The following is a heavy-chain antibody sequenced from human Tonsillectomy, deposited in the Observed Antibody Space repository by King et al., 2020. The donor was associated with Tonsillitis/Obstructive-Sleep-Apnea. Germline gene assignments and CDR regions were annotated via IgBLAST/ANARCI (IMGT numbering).Heavy chain of an antibody. CDR2: IYYSGST. CDR3: ARGYSSSWLPFDP. J-gene: IGHJ5*02. D-gene: IGHD6-13*01. V-gene: IGHV4-59*01. CDR1: GGSISSYY. Sequence: VQLPESGPGLVKPSETLSLTCTVSGGSISSYYWSWLRQPPGKGLEWIGYIYYSGSTNYNPSLKSRVTISVDTSKNQFSLKLSSVTAADTAVYYCARGYSSSWLPFDPWGQGTLVTVSS.